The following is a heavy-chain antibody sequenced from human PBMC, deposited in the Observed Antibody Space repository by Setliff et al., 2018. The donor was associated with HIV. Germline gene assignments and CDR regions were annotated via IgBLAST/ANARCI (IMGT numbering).Heavy chain of an antibody. J-gene: IGHJ2*01. Sequence: KPSETLSLTCSMSNDSINDYYWSWIRQSPGKGLEWIGSTYNSENINYNPSLKSRVTVSVDTSKNQFSLRLTSVTAADTAVYFCARHFYTTSWYSGTYWYFDLWGRGTLVTVSS. CDR2: TYNSENI. D-gene: IGHD2-15*01. CDR3: ARHFYTTSWYSGTYWYFDL. CDR1: NDSINDYY. V-gene: IGHV4-59*12.